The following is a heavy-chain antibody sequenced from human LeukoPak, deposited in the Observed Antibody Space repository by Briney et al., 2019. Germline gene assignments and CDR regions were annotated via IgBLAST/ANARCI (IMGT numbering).Heavy chain of an antibody. J-gene: IGHJ4*02. CDR2: ISSSSSYT. Sequence: PEGSLRLSCAASGFTFSDYYMSWIRQAPGKGLEWVSYISSSSSYTNYADSVKGRFTISRDNAKNSLYLQMNSLRAEDTAVYYCASSPDYVSNYFDYWGQGTLVTVSS. V-gene: IGHV3-11*06. D-gene: IGHD3-16*01. CDR3: ASSPDYVSNYFDY. CDR1: GFTFSDYY.